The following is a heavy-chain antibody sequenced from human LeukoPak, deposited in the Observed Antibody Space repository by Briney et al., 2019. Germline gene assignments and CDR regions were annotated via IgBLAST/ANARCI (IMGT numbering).Heavy chain of an antibody. CDR2: ISGSGGST. CDR3: AKPFMVRGVIMDYYYYMDV. Sequence: PGGSLRLSCAASGFTFSSYGMSWVRQAPGKGLEWVSAISGSGGSTYYADSVKGRFTISRDNSKNTLYLQMNSLRAEDTAVYYCAKPFMVRGVIMDYYYYMDVWGKGTTVTVSS. D-gene: IGHD3-10*01. CDR1: GFTFSSYG. J-gene: IGHJ6*03. V-gene: IGHV3-23*01.